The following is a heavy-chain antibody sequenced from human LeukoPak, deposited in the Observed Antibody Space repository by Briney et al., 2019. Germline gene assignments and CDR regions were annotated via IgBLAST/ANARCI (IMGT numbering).Heavy chain of an antibody. J-gene: IGHJ4*02. V-gene: IGHV4-34*01. CDR2: INHSGIT. D-gene: IGHD2-2*01. Sequence: PSETLSLTCAVYGGSFSDYYWSWIRQPPGKGLEYIGEINHSGITNYNPSLMSRVTISVDTSKNQFSLKLSSVTAADTAVYYCARAERFCSSTSCYLRYFDYWGQGTLVTVSS. CDR3: ARAERFCSSTSCYLRYFDY. CDR1: GGSFSDYY.